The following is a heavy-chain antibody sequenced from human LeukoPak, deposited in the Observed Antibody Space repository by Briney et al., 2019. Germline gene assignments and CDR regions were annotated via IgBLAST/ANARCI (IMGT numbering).Heavy chain of an antibody. CDR1: GGSISSGSYY. J-gene: IGHJ5*02. Sequence: PSETLSLTCTVSGGSISSGSYYWSWIRQPAGKGLEWIGRIYTSGSTNYNPSLKSRVTISVDTFKNQFSLKLSSVTAADTAVYYCARAYVMGATRWFDPWGQGTLVTVSS. V-gene: IGHV4-61*02. D-gene: IGHD1-26*01. CDR3: ARAYVMGATRWFDP. CDR2: IYTSGST.